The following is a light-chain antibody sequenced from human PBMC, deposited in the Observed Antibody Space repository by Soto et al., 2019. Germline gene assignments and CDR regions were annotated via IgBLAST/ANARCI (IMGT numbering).Light chain of an antibody. Sequence: DIPMTQSPSTLSAPVGDRVTITCRASQSINNWLAWYQQKPGKAPKLLIYKASSLESGVPSRFSGSGSGTEFTLTISSLQPDDCATYYCQQYKSYSTFGGETKVEIK. CDR1: QSINNW. V-gene: IGKV1-5*03. J-gene: IGKJ4*02. CDR3: QQYKSYST. CDR2: KAS.